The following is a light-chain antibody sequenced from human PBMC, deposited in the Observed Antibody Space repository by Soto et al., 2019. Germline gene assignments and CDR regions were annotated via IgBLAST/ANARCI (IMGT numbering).Light chain of an antibody. J-gene: IGKJ1*01. CDR1: QTIRSNY. V-gene: IGKV3-20*01. Sequence: ETVLTQSPGTLSLSPGERATLSCRASQTIRSNYLAWYRQTPGQAPRLLIYGASNRGTGIADRFSGSVAGTDFTLIISRLEPEEFALYYCQQYGSSHGTFGQGTKVEIK. CDR2: GAS. CDR3: QQYGSSHGT.